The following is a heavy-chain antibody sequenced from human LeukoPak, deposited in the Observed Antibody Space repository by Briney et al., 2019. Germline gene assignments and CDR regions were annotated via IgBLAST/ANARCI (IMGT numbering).Heavy chain of an antibody. CDR1: GFTVSSNY. D-gene: IGHD2-15*01. Sequence: GGSLRLSCAASGFTVSSNYMSWVRQAPGKGLEWVSVIYSGGSTYYADSVKGRFTISRDNSKNTLYLQMNSLRSEDTAVYYCARDSAIYCSGGSCDYYYYYGMDVWGQGTTVTVSS. J-gene: IGHJ6*02. CDR2: IYSGGST. CDR3: ARDSAIYCSGGSCDYYYYYGMDV. V-gene: IGHV3-66*01.